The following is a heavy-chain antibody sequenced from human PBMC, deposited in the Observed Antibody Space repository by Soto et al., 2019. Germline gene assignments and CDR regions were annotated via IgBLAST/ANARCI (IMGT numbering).Heavy chain of an antibody. CDR1: GFTVSSNY. CDR3: ARDAFDSSGYEDY. J-gene: IGHJ4*02. Sequence: PGGSLRLSCAASGFTVSSNYMSWVRQAPGKGLEWVSVIYSGGSAYYADSVKGRFTISRDNAKNSLYLQMNSLRAEDTAVYYCARDAFDSSGYEDYWGQGTLVTVSS. V-gene: IGHV3-66*01. D-gene: IGHD3-22*01. CDR2: IYSGGSA.